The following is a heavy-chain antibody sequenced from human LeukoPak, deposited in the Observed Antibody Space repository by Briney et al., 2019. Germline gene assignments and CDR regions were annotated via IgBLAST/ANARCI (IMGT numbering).Heavy chain of an antibody. J-gene: IGHJ4*02. D-gene: IGHD5-18*01. CDR2: ICGGSP. CDR1: GFTFGSHA. CDR3: GKTTVGYSSGQKPAWPVDY. V-gene: IGHV3-23*01. Sequence: GGSLRLSCEAPGFTFGSHAMYWVRQAPGKGLEWVAGICGGSPHYADSVKGRFTISRDNSRNTVYLQINSLRAEDTAVYYCGKTTVGYSSGQKPAWPVDYWGQGTLVTVSS.